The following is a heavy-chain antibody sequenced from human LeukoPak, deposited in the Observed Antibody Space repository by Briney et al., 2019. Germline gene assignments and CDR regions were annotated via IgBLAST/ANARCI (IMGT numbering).Heavy chain of an antibody. J-gene: IGHJ5*02. CDR1: GGSITNYY. V-gene: IGHV4-59*01. CDR3: ARWGYDFWSGEAGFDP. CDR2: IYYSGST. Sequence: SETLSLTCTVSGGSITNYYWSWIRQPPGKELEWIGYIYYSGSTNYNPSLKSRVTISVDTSKNQFSLKLSSVTAADTAVYYCARWGYDFWSGEAGFDPWGQGTLVTVSS. D-gene: IGHD3-3*01.